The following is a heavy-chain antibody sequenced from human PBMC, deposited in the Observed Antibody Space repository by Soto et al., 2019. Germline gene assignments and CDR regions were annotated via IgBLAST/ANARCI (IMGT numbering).Heavy chain of an antibody. CDR3: ARLWNYYYYYGMDV. Sequence: LSLTCTVSGGSISSYYWSWIRQPPGKGLEWIGYIYYSGSTNYNPSLKSRVTISVDTSKNQFSLKLSSVTAADTAVYYCARLWNYYYYYGMDVWGQGTTVTVSS. CDR2: IYYSGST. CDR1: GGSISSYY. J-gene: IGHJ6*02. D-gene: IGHD1-1*01. V-gene: IGHV4-59*01.